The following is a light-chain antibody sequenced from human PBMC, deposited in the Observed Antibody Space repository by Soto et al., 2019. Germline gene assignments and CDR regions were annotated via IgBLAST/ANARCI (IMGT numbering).Light chain of an antibody. CDR2: DAS. J-gene: IGKJ4*01. CDR1: QSVSRY. CDR3: QQYGSSPRSA. Sequence: EVVLTQSPATLSLSPGERATLSCRASQSVSRYLAWYQQKPGQAPRLLIYDASTRATGIPARFSGGGSGTDFTLTISRLEPEDFAVYYCQQYGSSPRSAFGGGTKVDIK. V-gene: IGKV3-20*01.